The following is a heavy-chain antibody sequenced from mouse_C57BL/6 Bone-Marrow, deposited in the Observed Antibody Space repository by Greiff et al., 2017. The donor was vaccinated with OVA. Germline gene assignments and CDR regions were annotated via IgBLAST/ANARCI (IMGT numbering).Heavy chain of an antibody. V-gene: IGHV5-9-1*02. CDR3: TRDPFYYYGSSYGWYFDV. CDR2: ISSGGDYI. D-gene: IGHD1-1*01. Sequence: EVKLMESGEGLVKPGGSLKLSCAASGFTFSSYAASWVRQTPEKRLEWVAYISSGGDYIYYADTVKGRFTISRDNARNTLYLQMSSLKSEDTAMYYCTRDPFYYYGSSYGWYFDVWGTGTTVTVSS. CDR1: GFTFSSYA. J-gene: IGHJ1*03.